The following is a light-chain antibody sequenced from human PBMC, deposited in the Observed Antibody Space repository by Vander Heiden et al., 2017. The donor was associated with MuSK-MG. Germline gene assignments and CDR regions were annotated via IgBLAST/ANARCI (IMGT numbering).Light chain of an antibody. CDR3: QVWDSSSDHGV. CDR2: EDS. V-gene: IGLV3-21*02. CDR1: NIGSKS. Sequence: SYVLTQPPSVSVAPGQTARITCGGNNIGSKSVHWYQQKPGQAPVLGGYEDSDRPSGIPERFSGSNSGNTANLTISRVEAGDEADYDCQVWDSSSDHGVFGGGTKLTVL. J-gene: IGLJ2*01.